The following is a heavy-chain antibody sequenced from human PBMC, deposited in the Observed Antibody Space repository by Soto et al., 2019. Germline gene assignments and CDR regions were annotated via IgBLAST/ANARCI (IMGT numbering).Heavy chain of an antibody. CDR3: AKDLPPVTTVTTAADY. CDR1: GFTFDDYA. J-gene: IGHJ4*02. D-gene: IGHD4-17*01. CDR2: IDWNGVTL. Sequence: EVQLVESGGGLVQPGRSLRLSCAASGFTFDDYAMHWVRQVPGKGLEWVSGIDWNGVTLGYADSVKGRFTISRDNAKNSLYLQLSSLRPEDTAFYYCAKDLPPVTTVTTAADYWGQGTLVTVSS. V-gene: IGHV3-9*01.